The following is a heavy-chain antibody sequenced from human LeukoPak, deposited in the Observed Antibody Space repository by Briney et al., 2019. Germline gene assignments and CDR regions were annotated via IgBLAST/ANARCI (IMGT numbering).Heavy chain of an antibody. D-gene: IGHD2-21*01. CDR1: GYTLTYYY. J-gene: IGHJ6*03. V-gene: IGHV1-2*02. CDR2: MNPTSGDT. Sequence: ASVQVSCKASGYTLTYYYLHWVREAPGQGLEWMGWMNPTSGDTGYAQKFQGRVTMTRSMSKNTAYMELSRLRSEDTAVYFCARVVMKAFYYYYMDVWGKGTTIIISS. CDR3: ARVVMKAFYYYYMDV.